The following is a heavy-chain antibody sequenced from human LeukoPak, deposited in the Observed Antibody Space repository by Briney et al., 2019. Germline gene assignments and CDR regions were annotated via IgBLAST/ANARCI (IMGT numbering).Heavy chain of an antibody. CDR1: GGSFSGYY. D-gene: IGHD4-17*01. CDR3: ARLLREYYYYYGMDV. CDR2: INHSGST. V-gene: IGHV4-34*01. J-gene: IGHJ6*02. Sequence: PSETLSLTCAVYGGSFSGYYWSWIRQPPGKGLEWIGEINHSGSTNYNPSLKSRVTISVDTSKNQFSLKLSSVTAADTAVYYCARLLREYYYYYGMDVWGQGTTVTVSS.